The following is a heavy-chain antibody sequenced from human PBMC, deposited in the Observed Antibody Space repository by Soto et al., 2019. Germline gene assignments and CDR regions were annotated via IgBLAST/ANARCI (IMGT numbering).Heavy chain of an antibody. Sequence: QVQLVESGGGLVKPGGSLRLSCAASGFTFSDYYMSWIRQAPGKGLEWVSYISSSSSYTNYADSVKGRFTISRDNAKNSLYLQMNSLRAEDTAVYYYASWRVGGDLVDYWGQGTLVTVSS. J-gene: IGHJ4*02. CDR1: GFTFSDYY. D-gene: IGHD4-17*01. CDR3: ASWRVGGDLVDY. CDR2: ISSSSSYT. V-gene: IGHV3-11*06.